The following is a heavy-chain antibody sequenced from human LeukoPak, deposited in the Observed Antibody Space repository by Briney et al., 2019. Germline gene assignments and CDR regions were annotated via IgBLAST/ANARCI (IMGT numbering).Heavy chain of an antibody. V-gene: IGHV3-48*04. CDR3: ARGTVLVGATRFFEY. Sequence: GGSLRLSCAASGFTFSSYRMVWVRQAPGKGLEGVSYIGSSGTTIYYAGSVKGRFTISRDNAKSSLYLQMNSLRAEDTAVYYCARGTVLVGATRFFEYWGQGTLVTVSS. CDR1: GFTFSSYR. J-gene: IGHJ4*02. D-gene: IGHD1-26*01. CDR2: IGSSGTTI.